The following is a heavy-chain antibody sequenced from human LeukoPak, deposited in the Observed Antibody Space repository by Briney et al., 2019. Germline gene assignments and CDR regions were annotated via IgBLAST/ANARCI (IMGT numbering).Heavy chain of an antibody. Sequence: GSSVKVSCKASGGTFSSYAISWVRQAPGQGLEWMGGIIPIFGTANYAQKFQGRVTITTDESTSTAYMELGSLRSEDTAVYYCARCWGRDSGYDWGAFDIWGQGTMVTVSS. CDR1: GGTFSSYA. J-gene: IGHJ3*02. D-gene: IGHD5-12*01. CDR3: ARCWGRDSGYDWGAFDI. V-gene: IGHV1-69*05. CDR2: IIPIFGTA.